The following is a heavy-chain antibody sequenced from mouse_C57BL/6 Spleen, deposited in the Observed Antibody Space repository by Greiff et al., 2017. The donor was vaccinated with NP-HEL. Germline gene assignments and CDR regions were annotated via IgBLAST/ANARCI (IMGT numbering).Heavy chain of an antibody. D-gene: IGHD2-5*01. CDR3: ARVEYYSNSAWFAY. J-gene: IGHJ3*01. Sequence: DVKLQESGPGLVKPSQSLSLTCSVTGYSITSGYYWNWIRQFPGNKLEWMGYISYDGSNNYNPSLKNRISITRDTSKKQFFLKLNSVTTEDTATYYCARVEYYSNSAWFAYWGQGTLVTVSA. V-gene: IGHV3-6*01. CDR1: GYSITSGYY. CDR2: ISYDGSN.